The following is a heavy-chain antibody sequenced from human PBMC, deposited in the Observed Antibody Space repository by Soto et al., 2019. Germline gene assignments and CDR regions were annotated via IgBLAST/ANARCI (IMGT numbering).Heavy chain of an antibody. Sequence: EVHLLQSGGGLVQPGGSLRLSCAASGFSFSSFALSWVRQSPGKGLEWVAAVSGRGGDTYYANSVKGRFTISRDNSQNTLFLQTNSLRAEDSAIYYCAKDPNYDFWSGFSAVYFDYWGQGTLVTVSS. D-gene: IGHD3-3*01. CDR1: GFSFSSFA. CDR3: AKDPNYDFWSGFSAVYFDY. J-gene: IGHJ4*02. V-gene: IGHV3-23*01. CDR2: VSGRGGDT.